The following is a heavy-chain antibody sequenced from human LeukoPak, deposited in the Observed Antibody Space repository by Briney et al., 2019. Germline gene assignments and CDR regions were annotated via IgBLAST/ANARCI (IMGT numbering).Heavy chain of an antibody. D-gene: IGHD3-10*01. CDR3: AKEHHYGSGSPSY. J-gene: IGHJ4*02. V-gene: IGHV3-30*02. Sequence: PGGSLRLSCATSGFIFSNYGMHWVRQAPGSGLEWVAFISYDGISRNYADSVKGRFTISRDNPKNTLYLEMNSLRVEDTAIYYCAKEHHYGSGSPSYWGQGTLVTVSS. CDR2: ISYDGISR. CDR1: GFIFSNYG.